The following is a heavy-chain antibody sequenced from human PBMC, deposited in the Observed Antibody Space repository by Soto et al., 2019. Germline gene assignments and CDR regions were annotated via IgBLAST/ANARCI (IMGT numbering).Heavy chain of an antibody. CDR3: STMRWNFWSTD. CDR1: GFPINKAW. J-gene: IGHJ4*02. CDR2: LKSVSDGGKA. D-gene: IGHD3-3*01. V-gene: IGHV3-15*01. Sequence: PAGSLRLSCALSGFPINKAWMGWVRQGPGKGREWGGRLKSVSDGGKAEYTAPVKDRFSISRDDSKTMLYLQLNSLKAEDTGVYCGSTMRWNFWSTDWGQGTMVTVSS.